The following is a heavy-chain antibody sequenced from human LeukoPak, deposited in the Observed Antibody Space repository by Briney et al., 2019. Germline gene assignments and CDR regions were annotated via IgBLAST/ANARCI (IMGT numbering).Heavy chain of an antibody. J-gene: IGHJ4*02. D-gene: IGHD2-15*01. CDR2: IHFSGST. Sequence: SETLSLTCTVSGSSISSYYWSWIRQPPGKGLEYIGYIHFSGSTNYNPSLRSRVNISRDTSKNQFSLKLTSVTAADTAVYYCARGYCSGGSCPNFDYWGRGTLVTVSS. CDR1: GSSISSYY. V-gene: IGHV4-59*01. CDR3: ARGYCSGGSCPNFDY.